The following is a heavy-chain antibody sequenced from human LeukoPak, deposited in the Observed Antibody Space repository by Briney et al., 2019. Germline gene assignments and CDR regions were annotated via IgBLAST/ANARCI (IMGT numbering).Heavy chain of an antibody. J-gene: IGHJ6*02. CDR3: ARNKYSYAPYYYYGMDV. CDR1: GGSFSGYY. Sequence: SETLSLTCAVYGGSFSGYYWSWIRQPPGKGLEWIGEINHSGSTNYNPSLKSRATISVDTSKNQFSLKLSSVTAADTAVYYCARNKYSYAPYYYYGMDVWGQGTTVTVSS. CDR2: INHSGST. D-gene: IGHD5-18*01. V-gene: IGHV4-34*01.